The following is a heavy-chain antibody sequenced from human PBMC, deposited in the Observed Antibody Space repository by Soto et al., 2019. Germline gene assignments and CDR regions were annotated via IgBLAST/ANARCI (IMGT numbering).Heavy chain of an antibody. V-gene: IGHV3-21*01. CDR1: GFTFSSYS. CDR3: ARDRYYDSSGYYVFDY. D-gene: IGHD3-22*01. CDR2: ISSSSSYI. Sequence: SGGSLRLSCAASGFTFSSYSMNWVRQAPGKGLEWVSSISSSSSYIYYADSVKGRFTISRDNAKNSLYLQMNSLRAEDTAVYYCARDRYYDSSGYYVFDYWGQGTLVTVSS. J-gene: IGHJ4*02.